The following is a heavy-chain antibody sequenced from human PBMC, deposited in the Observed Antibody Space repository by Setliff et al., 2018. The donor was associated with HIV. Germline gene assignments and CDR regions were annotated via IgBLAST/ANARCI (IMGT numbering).Heavy chain of an antibody. CDR3: ARHPVSTSNWYKGAFDF. V-gene: IGHV4-38-2*02. CDR2: LFRSGNT. Sequence: SETLSLTCIVSGYSISSGYHWAWIRQPPGKGLEWIGSLFRSGNTYYTPSVKSRVIISVDTSKNQFSLKVKSVTAADTAMYYCARHPVSTSNWYKGAFDFWGQGRMVTVSS. J-gene: IGHJ3*01. CDR1: GYSISSGYH. D-gene: IGHD4-4*01.